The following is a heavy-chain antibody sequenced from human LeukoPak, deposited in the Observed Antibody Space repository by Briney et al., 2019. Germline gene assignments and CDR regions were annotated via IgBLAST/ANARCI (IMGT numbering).Heavy chain of an antibody. CDR3: ARLQAAAGSPLGMDV. J-gene: IGHJ6*02. CDR2: IYPGDSDT. CDR1: GYSFSIYW. D-gene: IGHD6-13*01. Sequence: GESLKISCKGSGYSFSIYWIGWVRQKPGKGLEWMGIIYPGDSDTRYSPSFQGQVTISADKSISTAYLQWSSLKASDTAMYYCARLQAAAGSPLGMDVWGQGTTVTVSS. V-gene: IGHV5-51*01.